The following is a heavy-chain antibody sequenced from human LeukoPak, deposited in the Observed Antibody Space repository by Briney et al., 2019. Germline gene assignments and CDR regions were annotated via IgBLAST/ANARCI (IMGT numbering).Heavy chain of an antibody. Sequence: PGGSLRLSCAASGFTFSSYSVNWVRQAPGKGLEWVSYISGNSRAIYYADSVKGRFTISRDNAKNSLYLRMSSLGDEDTAVYYCARDLARYFDLWGRGTQVTVSS. J-gene: IGHJ2*01. CDR2: ISGNSRAI. CDR3: ARDLARYFDL. CDR1: GFTFSSYS. V-gene: IGHV3-48*02.